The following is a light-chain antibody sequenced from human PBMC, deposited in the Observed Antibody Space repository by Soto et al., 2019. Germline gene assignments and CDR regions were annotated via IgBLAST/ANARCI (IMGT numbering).Light chain of an antibody. Sequence: DIQLTQSPSFLSASVGDRVTITCRASQGISSYLAWYQQKPGKAPKLLIYAASTLQSVVPSRFSGSGSGTELTLTISSLQPEDFATYYCQHRNSYPLFTFGPGTKVDIK. CDR3: QHRNSYPLFT. J-gene: IGKJ3*01. CDR2: AAS. CDR1: QGISSY. V-gene: IGKV1-9*01.